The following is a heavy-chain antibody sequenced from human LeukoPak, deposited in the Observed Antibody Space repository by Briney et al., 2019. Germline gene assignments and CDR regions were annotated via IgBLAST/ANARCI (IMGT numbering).Heavy chain of an antibody. CDR3: ARGGLPYYDILTGPTGAFDI. CDR2: IYHSGST. V-gene: IGHV4-4*02. D-gene: IGHD3-9*01. J-gene: IGHJ3*02. CDR1: GGSISSSNW. Sequence: SETLSLTCAVSGGSISSSNWWSWDRQPPGKGLEWIGEIYHSGSTNYNPSLKSRVTISVDKSKNQFSLKLSSVTAADTAVYYCARGGLPYYDILTGPTGAFDIWGQGTMVTVSS.